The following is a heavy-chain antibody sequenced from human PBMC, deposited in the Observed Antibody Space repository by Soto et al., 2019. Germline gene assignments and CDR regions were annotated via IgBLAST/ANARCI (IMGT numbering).Heavy chain of an antibody. Sequence: RSLTCTVSGGSISSGGYYWSWIRQHPGKGLEWIGYIYYSGSTYYNPSLKSRVTISVDTSKNQFSLKLSSVTAADTAVYYCARGGYSYGYVDYWGQGTLVTVSS. J-gene: IGHJ4*02. D-gene: IGHD5-18*01. CDR1: GGSISSGGYY. V-gene: IGHV4-31*03. CDR3: ARGGYSYGYVDY. CDR2: IYYSGST.